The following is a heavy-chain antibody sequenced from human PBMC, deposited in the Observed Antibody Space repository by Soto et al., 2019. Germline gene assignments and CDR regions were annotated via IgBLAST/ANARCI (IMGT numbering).Heavy chain of an antibody. D-gene: IGHD3-16*02. CDR2: ISSSSSTI. V-gene: IGHV3-48*02. J-gene: IGHJ4*02. CDR3: ARDPHDYVWESDRAWGGYFDY. Sequence: GRPVRLSCAASGFTLGSDSMNWVRLAPGKGLEWVSYISSSSSTIYYADSVKGRFTISRDNAKNSLYLQLNSLRDEDTAVYYCARDPHDYVWESDRAWGGYFDYWARRSMV. CDR1: GFTLGSDS.